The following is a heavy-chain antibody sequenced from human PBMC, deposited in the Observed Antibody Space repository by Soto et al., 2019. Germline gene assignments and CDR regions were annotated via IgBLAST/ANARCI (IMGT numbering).Heavy chain of an antibody. CDR3: ARDQPGYSYGYGLGY. CDR1: GFTFISDS. Sequence: GGSLRLSSAASGFTFISDSMNWVLQAPGKGLEWVSSISSSSSYIYYADSVRGRFTISRDNAKNSLYLQMNSLRAEDTAVYYCARDQPGYSYGYGLGYWGQGT. V-gene: IGHV3-21*01. D-gene: IGHD5-18*01. CDR2: ISSSSSYI. J-gene: IGHJ4*02.